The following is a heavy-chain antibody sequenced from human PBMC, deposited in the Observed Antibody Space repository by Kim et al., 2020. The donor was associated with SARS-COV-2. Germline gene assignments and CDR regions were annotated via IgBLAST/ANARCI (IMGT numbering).Heavy chain of an antibody. V-gene: IGHV6-1*01. CDR2: TYYRSNWYN. CDR3: AGSIAAPVAVLYYFDP. Sequence: SQTLSLTCTISGDSVSSNDAAWNWIRQSPSRGLEWLGRTYYRSNWYNDYAVSVKSRVTISSDTSKNQFSLQLKSVTPEDTAVYYCAGSIAAPVAVLYYFDPWGQGTLVTVSS. CDR1: GDSVSSNDAA. J-gene: IGHJ5*02. D-gene: IGHD6-25*01.